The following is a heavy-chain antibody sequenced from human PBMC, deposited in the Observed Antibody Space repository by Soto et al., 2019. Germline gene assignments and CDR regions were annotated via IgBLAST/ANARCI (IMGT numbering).Heavy chain of an antibody. CDR2: IQYNGYS. CDR1: GGSITNYY. V-gene: IGHV4-59*08. D-gene: IGHD3-10*01. Sequence: QVQLQESGPGLVKPSETLSLTCTVSGGSITNYYCSWFRQPPGKGLDWIGYIQYNGYSAYNLSLKRRVPLSRDTAKTHFSLMLESVTATDPAVYYCARHGFGRLQGVVDVWGQGTTVIVSS. CDR3: ARHGFGRLQGVVDV. J-gene: IGHJ6*02.